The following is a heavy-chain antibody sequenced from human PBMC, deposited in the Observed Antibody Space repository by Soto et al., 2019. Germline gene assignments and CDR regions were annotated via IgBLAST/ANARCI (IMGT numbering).Heavy chain of an antibody. J-gene: IGHJ4*02. CDR1: GGSISRGDHY. Sequence: QVQLQESGPGLLKPSQTLSLTCTVSGGSISRGDHYWRWIRQPPGKGLVGIGYIYYKGNGYYNPFLKSRITISVDTYKNQFTLKLSSVTDADTAVYYCGREKGGSYQDYWGQGTLVTVSS. D-gene: IGHD1-26*01. CDR2: IYYKGNG. V-gene: IGHV4-30-4*01. CDR3: GREKGGSYQDY.